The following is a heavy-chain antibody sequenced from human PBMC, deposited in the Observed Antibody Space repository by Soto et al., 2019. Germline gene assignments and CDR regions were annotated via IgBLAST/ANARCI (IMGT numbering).Heavy chain of an antibody. Sequence: ETLSLTCAVSGGSISSSNWWSWVRQPPGKGLEWIGEIYHSGSTNYNPSLKSRVTISVDKSKNQFSLKLSSVTAADTAVYYCARDLRAAAGNYFDYWGQGTLVTVSS. V-gene: IGHV4-4*02. CDR2: IYHSGST. D-gene: IGHD6-13*01. CDR3: ARDLRAAAGNYFDY. J-gene: IGHJ4*02. CDR1: GGSISSSNW.